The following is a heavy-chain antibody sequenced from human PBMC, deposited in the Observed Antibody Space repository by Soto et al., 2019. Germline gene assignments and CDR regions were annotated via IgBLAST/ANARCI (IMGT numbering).Heavy chain of an antibody. CDR2: IWYDGSNK. Sequence: GGSLRLSCAASGFTFSNYGMHWVRQAPGKGLKWVALIWYDGSNKYYADSVKGRFTISRDTSKNTLYLQMNTLRAEDTAVYYCARDLSGPLDYWGQGTPVTVSS. CDR1: GFTFSNYG. CDR3: ARDLSGPLDY. D-gene: IGHD3-16*02. V-gene: IGHV3-33*01. J-gene: IGHJ4*02.